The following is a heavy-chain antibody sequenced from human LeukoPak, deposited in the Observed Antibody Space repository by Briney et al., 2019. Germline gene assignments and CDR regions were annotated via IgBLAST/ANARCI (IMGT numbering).Heavy chain of an antibody. D-gene: IGHD5-12*01. Sequence: SETLSLTCAVYGGSFSGYYWSWIRQPPGKGLEWIGEINHGGSTNYNPSLKSRVTISVDTSKNQFSLKLSSVTAADTAVYYCARGSLRNLDYWGQGTLVTVSS. J-gene: IGHJ4*02. CDR1: GGSFSGYY. CDR2: INHGGST. CDR3: ARGSLRNLDY. V-gene: IGHV4-34*01.